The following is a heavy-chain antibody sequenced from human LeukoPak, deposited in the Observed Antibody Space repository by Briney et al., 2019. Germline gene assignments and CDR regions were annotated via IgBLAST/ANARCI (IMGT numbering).Heavy chain of an antibody. CDR2: ISYDGINK. J-gene: IGHJ6*02. CDR1: GFTFSSYP. V-gene: IGHV3-30-3*01. Sequence: GRSLRLSCAASGFTFSSYPMHWVRQAPGKGLGWVAVISYDGINKYYADSVKGRITISRDNSKNTLYLQMNNLRAEDTAVYYCARVHTIFGVGASYHGMDVWGQGTTVTVSS. D-gene: IGHD3-3*01. CDR3: ARVHTIFGVGASYHGMDV.